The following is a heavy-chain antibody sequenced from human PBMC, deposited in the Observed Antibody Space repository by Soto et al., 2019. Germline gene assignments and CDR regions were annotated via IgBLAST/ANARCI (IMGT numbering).Heavy chain of an antibody. Sequence: SGTLSLTGTVSGGSVRSSDYYWAWIRQPPGKGLEWIGSIRYGGNTYSNPSLKSRLTISVDTSNNHISLRLSSVTAADTAIYYSSTGNIDFWSGYKYFYYGVDVWGQGITVTVSS. CDR1: GGSVRSSDYY. V-gene: IGHV4-39*02. CDR2: IRYGGNT. CDR3: STGNIDFWSGYKYFYYGVDV. D-gene: IGHD3-3*01. J-gene: IGHJ6*02.